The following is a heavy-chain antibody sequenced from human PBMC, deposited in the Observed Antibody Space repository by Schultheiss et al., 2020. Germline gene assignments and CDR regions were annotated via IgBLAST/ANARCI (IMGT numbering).Heavy chain of an antibody. CDR1: GGSFSGYS. J-gene: IGHJ6*02. CDR3: ARQGDSSGWYYYYYYGMDV. D-gene: IGHD6-19*01. CDR2: INHSGST. Sequence: SQTLSLTCAVYGGSFSGYSWSWIRQSPGKGLEWIGEINHSGSTYYNPSLKSRVTISVDTSKNQFSLKLSSVTAADTAVYYCARQGDSSGWYYYYYYGMDVWGQGTTVTVSS. V-gene: IGHV4-34*01.